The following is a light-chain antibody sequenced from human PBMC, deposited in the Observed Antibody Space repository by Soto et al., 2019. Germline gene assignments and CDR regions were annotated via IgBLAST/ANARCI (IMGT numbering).Light chain of an antibody. CDR3: QQYGRSPGYT. CDR2: GSS. CDR1: QSVSSSY. Sequence: EIVLTQSPGTLSLSPGERATLSCRASQSVSSSYLTWYQQKPGQDPRVLVYGSSRRATGIPDRFSGSGSGTDFTLTISRLEPEDFAVYYCQQYGRSPGYTFGQGTKLEIK. V-gene: IGKV3-20*01. J-gene: IGKJ2*01.